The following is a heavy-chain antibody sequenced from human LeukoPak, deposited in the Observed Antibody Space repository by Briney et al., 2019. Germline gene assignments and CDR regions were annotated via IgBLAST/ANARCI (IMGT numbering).Heavy chain of an antibody. V-gene: IGHV4-4*02. J-gene: IGHJ4*02. Sequence: SETLSLTYAVSGGSISSSNWWSWVRQPPGKGLEWIGEIYHSGSTNYNPSLRSRVTISVDKSKNQFSLKLSSVTAADTAVYYCAREYDRKYFDYWGQGTLVTVSS. CDR2: IYHSGST. D-gene: IGHD3-22*01. CDR1: GGSISSSNW. CDR3: AREYDRKYFDY.